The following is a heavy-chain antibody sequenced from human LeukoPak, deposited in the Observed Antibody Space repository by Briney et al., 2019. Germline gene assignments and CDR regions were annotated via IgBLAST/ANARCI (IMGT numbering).Heavy chain of an antibody. Sequence: GGSLRLSCAASGFTFDNYGMHWVRQAPGKGLEWVAFIRYNGNNQYYADSVKGRFTISRDNSKNTLYLQMNSLRAEDTAVYYCATSRGSWPDYFDYWGQGTLVTVSS. V-gene: IGHV3-30*02. CDR3: ATSRGSWPDYFDY. CDR2: IRYNGNNQ. D-gene: IGHD6-13*01. J-gene: IGHJ4*02. CDR1: GFTFDNYG.